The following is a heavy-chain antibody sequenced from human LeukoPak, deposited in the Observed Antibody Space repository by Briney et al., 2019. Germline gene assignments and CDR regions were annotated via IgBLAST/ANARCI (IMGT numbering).Heavy chain of an antibody. Sequence: PSETLSLTCAVYGGSFSGYYWSWIRQPPGKGLEWIGEINHSGSTNYNPSLKSRVTISVDTSKNQFPLKLSSVTAADTAVYYCARSLVRSRAGYYDSSGYPNWFDPWGQGTLVTVSS. CDR3: ARSLVRSRAGYYDSSGYPNWFDP. CDR2: INHSGST. CDR1: GGSFSGYY. V-gene: IGHV4-34*01. J-gene: IGHJ5*02. D-gene: IGHD3-22*01.